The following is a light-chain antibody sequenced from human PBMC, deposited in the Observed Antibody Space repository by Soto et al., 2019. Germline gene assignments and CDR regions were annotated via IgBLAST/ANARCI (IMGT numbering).Light chain of an antibody. CDR3: SSYAGSNNLI. Sequence: QSVLTQPPSASGSPGQSVTISCTGTSSDIGGYNYVSWYQQHPDKAPKFMIYEVSKRPSGVPDRFSGSKSGNTASLTVSGLQAEDEADYYCSSYAGSNNLIFGGGTKVTVL. CDR2: EVS. CDR1: SSDIGGYNY. J-gene: IGLJ2*01. V-gene: IGLV2-8*01.